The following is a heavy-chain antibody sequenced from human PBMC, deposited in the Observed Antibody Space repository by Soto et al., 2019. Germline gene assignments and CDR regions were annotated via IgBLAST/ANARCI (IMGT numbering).Heavy chain of an antibody. Sequence: ASVTVSCTASGYTFTSYDINWVRQATGQGLEWMGWMNPNSGNTGYAQKFQGRVTMTRNTSISTAYMELSSLRSEDTAVYYCATYDFWSGYYPSWGQGTLVTVSS. CDR2: MNPNSGNT. D-gene: IGHD3-3*01. J-gene: IGHJ5*02. CDR1: GYTFTSYD. V-gene: IGHV1-8*01. CDR3: ATYDFWSGYYPS.